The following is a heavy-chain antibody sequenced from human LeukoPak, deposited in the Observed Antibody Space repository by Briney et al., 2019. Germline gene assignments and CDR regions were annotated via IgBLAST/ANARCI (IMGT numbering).Heavy chain of an antibody. J-gene: IGHJ1*01. D-gene: IGHD4-17*01. Sequence: SETLSLTCTVSGDSVSSYYWSWIRQPPGKGLEWIGEINHSGSTNYNPSLKSRVTILVDTSKNQFSLKLSSVTAADTAVYYCARGHSPVTTKVSYFQHWGQGTLVTVSS. CDR3: ARGHSPVTTKVSYFQH. V-gene: IGHV4-34*01. CDR2: INHSGST. CDR1: GDSVSSYY.